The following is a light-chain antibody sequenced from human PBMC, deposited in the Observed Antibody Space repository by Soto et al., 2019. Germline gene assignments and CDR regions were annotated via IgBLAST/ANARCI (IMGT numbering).Light chain of an antibody. CDR2: EVT. J-gene: IGLJ1*01. V-gene: IGLV2-14*01. CDR1: SSDVGGYNF. Sequence: QSALTQPASVSGSPGQSITISCTGTSSDVGGYNFVSWYQQPPGKAPKLLIYEVTYRPSGVSNRFSGSKSGNTASLTISGLQAEDEGDYHCHSYTTSSTHVFGTGTKLTVL. CDR3: HSYTTSSTHV.